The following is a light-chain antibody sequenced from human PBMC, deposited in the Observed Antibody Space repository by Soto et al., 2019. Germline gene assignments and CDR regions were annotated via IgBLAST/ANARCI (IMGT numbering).Light chain of an antibody. V-gene: IGKV3-20*01. J-gene: IGKJ1*01. CDR1: QSASSSY. CDR2: GAS. Sequence: EIVLTQSPGTLSLSPGQRATLSCRASQSASSSYLAWYQQIPGQAPRLLIYGASSRATGIPDRFSGSGSGTDFTLTTNRLEPADFAVYYCQQYGSSPWTFGQGTKV. CDR3: QQYGSSPWT.